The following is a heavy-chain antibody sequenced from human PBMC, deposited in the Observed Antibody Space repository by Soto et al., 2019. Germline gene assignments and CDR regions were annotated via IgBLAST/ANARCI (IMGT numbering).Heavy chain of an antibody. V-gene: IGHV3-23*01. CDR1: GFSFSNYA. CDR2: IDSGGGST. D-gene: IGHD4-4*01. J-gene: IGHJ5*02. CDR3: TQEHSNYRDYWFDP. Sequence: EVQLLVSGGGSVQPGGSLRLSCAASGFSFSNYAMSWVRQAPGTGLEWVSAIDSGGGSTYYAATVKGRFTISRDNSMNTLYLQMSSPRAADTAIYDSTQEHSNYRDYWFDPWGQGTLVTVSS.